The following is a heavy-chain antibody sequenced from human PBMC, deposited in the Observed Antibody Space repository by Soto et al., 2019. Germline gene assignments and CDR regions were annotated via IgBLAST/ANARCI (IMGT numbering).Heavy chain of an antibody. CDR3: ARGYSSSSYFDY. J-gene: IGHJ4*02. V-gene: IGHV1-69*13. CDR2: IIPIFGTA. CDR1: GGTFSSYA. D-gene: IGHD6-6*01. Sequence: SVKVSCKASGGTFSSYAISWVRQAPGQGLEWMGGIIPIFGTANYAQKFQGRVKITADESTSTAYMELSSLRSEDTAVYYCARGYSSSSYFDYWGQGTLVTVSS.